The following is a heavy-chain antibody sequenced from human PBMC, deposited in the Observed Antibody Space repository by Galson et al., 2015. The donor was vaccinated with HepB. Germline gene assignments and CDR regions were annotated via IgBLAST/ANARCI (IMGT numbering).Heavy chain of an antibody. D-gene: IGHD2-2*01. J-gene: IGHJ6*04. Sequence: SVKVSCKASGYTFTSYGISWVRQAPGQGLEWMGWISAYNGNTNYAQKLQGRVAMTTDTSTSTAYMELRSLRSDDTAVYYCARVDIVVVPAPDHTFTMDVWGKGTTVTVSS. CDR1: GYTFTSYG. CDR3: ARVDIVVVPAPDHTFTMDV. V-gene: IGHV1-18*01. CDR2: ISAYNGNT.